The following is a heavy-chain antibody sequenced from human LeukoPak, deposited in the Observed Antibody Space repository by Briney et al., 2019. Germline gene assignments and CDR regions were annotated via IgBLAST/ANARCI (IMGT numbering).Heavy chain of an antibody. CDR1: GFTFSIYA. CDR2: ISSDGNNK. D-gene: IGHD5-18*01. CDR3: AREFRAYTYGDY. J-gene: IGHJ4*02. V-gene: IGHV3-30-3*01. Sequence: GGSLRLSCVVSGFTFSIYAMAWVRQAPGKGLEWVAVISSDGNNKFYADSVKGRFTVSRDNSKNTLYLQMNSLRAEDTALYFCAREFRAYTYGDYWGQGTLVTVSS.